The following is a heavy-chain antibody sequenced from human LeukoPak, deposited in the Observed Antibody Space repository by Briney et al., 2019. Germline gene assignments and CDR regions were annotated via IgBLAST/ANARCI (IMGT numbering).Heavy chain of an antibody. V-gene: IGHV3-48*03. CDR3: ARGSQGWLLYYFDY. CDR1: GFTFSSYE. J-gene: IGHJ4*02. D-gene: IGHD3-9*01. CDR2: ISSSGSTI. Sequence: GGSLRLSCAASGFTFSSYEMNWVRQAPGKGLEWVSYISSSGSTIYYADSVKGRFTISRDNSKNTLYLQMNSLRAEDTAVYYCARGSQGWLLYYFDYWGQGTLVTVSS.